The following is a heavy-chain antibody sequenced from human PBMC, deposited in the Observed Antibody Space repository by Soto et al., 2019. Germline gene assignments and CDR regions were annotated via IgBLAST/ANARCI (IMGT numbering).Heavy chain of an antibody. CDR1: GGSISSGGYY. V-gene: IGHV4-31*03. D-gene: IGHD3-3*01. Sequence: PSETLSLTCTVSGGSISSGGYYWSWIRQHPGKGLEWIGYIYYSGSTYYNPSLKSRVTISVDTSKNQISLKLSSVTAADTAVYYCARFSDFWSGYYSYNWFDPWGQGTLVTVSS. J-gene: IGHJ5*02. CDR3: ARFSDFWSGYYSYNWFDP. CDR2: IYYSGST.